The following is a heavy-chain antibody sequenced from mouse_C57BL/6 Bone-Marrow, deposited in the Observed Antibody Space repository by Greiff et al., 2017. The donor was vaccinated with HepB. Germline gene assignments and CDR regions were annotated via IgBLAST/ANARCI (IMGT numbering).Heavy chain of an antibody. J-gene: IGHJ2*01. Sequence: EVQLVESGAELVRPGASVKLSCTASGFNIKDDYMHWVKQRPEQGLEWIGWIDPENGDTEYASKFQGKATITADTASNTAYLQLSSLTSEDAAVYYCTTGSADYWGQGTTVTVSS. CDR2: IDPENGDT. CDR1: GFNIKDDY. CDR3: TTGSADY. D-gene: IGHD3-2*02. V-gene: IGHV14-4*01.